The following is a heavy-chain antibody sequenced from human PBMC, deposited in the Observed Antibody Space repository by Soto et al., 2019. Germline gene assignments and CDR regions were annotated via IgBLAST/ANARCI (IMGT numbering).Heavy chain of an antibody. V-gene: IGHV3-23*01. CDR1: GFTFSSYA. D-gene: IGHD6-6*01. CDR3: AKRSRSSTFDY. J-gene: IGHJ4*02. CDR2: ISGSDDST. Sequence: EVQLLESGGGLVQPGESLRLSCAASGFTFSSYAMSWVRQAPGKGLEWVSVISGSDDSTYYADSVKGRFTIPRDNSKKTLYLQMNSLRAEDTAVYYCAKRSRSSTFDYWGQGTLVTVSS.